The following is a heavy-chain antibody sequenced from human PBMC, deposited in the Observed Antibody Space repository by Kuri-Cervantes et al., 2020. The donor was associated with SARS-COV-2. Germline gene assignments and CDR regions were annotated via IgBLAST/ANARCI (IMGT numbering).Heavy chain of an antibody. V-gene: IGHV6-1*01. D-gene: IGHD2-2*01. CDR3: ARLVFVDAFDI. CDR2: TYYRSKWYH. CDR1: GDSVSSNSAG. J-gene: IGHJ3*02. Sequence: SETLSLTCAISGDSVSSNSAGWNWIRQSPSRGLEWLGRTYYRSKWYHDYAVSVKSRIIINPDTSKNQFSLQLSSETPEDTAVYYCARLVFVDAFDIWGQGTMVTVSS.